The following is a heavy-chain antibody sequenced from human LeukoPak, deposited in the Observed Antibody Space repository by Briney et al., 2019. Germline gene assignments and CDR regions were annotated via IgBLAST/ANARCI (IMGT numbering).Heavy chain of an antibody. J-gene: IGHJ4*02. D-gene: IGHD6-13*01. V-gene: IGHV3-23*01. CDR1: GFTFSSYG. Sequence: GGSLRLSCTASGFTFSSYGMSWVRPAPGKGLEWVSGISSSGGGRYYADSVKGRFTISRDNSKNTLYLQMNSLRGEDTAVYYCAKVVGYTSSWYFDYWGQGTLVTVSS. CDR2: ISSSGGGR. CDR3: AKVVGYTSSWYFDY.